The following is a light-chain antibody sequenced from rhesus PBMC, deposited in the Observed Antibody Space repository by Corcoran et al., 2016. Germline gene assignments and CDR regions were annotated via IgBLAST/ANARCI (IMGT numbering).Light chain of an antibody. CDR3: SSYTRSDTYI. CDR2: EVN. CDR1: NSDIGEYNR. V-gene: IGLV2-23*02. J-gene: IGLJ1*01. Sequence: QAALTQPRSVSASPGQSVTISCTGSNSDIGEYNRVSWYQQYPGKAPKLLIYEVNKWPSGVSDRFSGSKSGNTASLTVSGLQAEDEADYYCSSYTRSDTYIFGSGTRLTVL.